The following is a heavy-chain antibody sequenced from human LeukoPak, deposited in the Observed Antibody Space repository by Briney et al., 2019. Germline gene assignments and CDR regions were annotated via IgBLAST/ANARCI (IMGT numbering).Heavy chain of an antibody. J-gene: IGHJ4*02. CDR1: GFTFSNAW. CDR2: IKSKTDGGTT. CDR3: ARSGYKALLPARRVYYFDY. Sequence: PGGSLRLSCAASGFTFSNAWMSWVRQAPGKGLEWVGRIKSKTDGGTTDYAAPVKGRFTISRDDSKNTLYLQMNSLRAEDTAVYYCARSGYKALLPARRVYYFDYWGQGTLVTVSS. V-gene: IGHV3-15*01. D-gene: IGHD5-12*01.